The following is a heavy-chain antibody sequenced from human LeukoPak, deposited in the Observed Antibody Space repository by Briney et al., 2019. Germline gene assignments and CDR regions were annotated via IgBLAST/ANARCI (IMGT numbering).Heavy chain of an antibody. CDR1: GFSVNSNY. CDR3: ARGGTMVRGAIPLGYYMDV. D-gene: IGHD3-10*01. J-gene: IGHJ6*03. V-gene: IGHV4-34*01. Sequence: NPGGSLRLSCAASGFSVNSNYMTWVRQPPGKGLEWIGEINHSGSTNYNPSLKSRVTISVDTSKNQFSLKLSSVTAADTAVYYCARGGTMVRGAIPLGYYMDVWGKGTTVTVSS. CDR2: INHSGST.